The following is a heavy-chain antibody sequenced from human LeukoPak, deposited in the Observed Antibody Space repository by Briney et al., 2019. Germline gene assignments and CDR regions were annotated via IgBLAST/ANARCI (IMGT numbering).Heavy chain of an antibody. J-gene: IGHJ5*02. D-gene: IGHD3-16*01. CDR1: GFTFSSYS. Sequence: PGGSLRLSCAASGFTFSSYSMNWVRQAPGKGLEWVSYISSSSSTIYYADSLKGRFTISRDNAKNSLYLQMNSLRAEDTAVYYCARVTGGGYRPWGQGTLVTVSS. CDR3: ARVTGGGYRP. CDR2: ISSSSSTI. V-gene: IGHV3-48*04.